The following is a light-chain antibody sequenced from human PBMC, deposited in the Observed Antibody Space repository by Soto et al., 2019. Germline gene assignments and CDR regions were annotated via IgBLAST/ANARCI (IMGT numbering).Light chain of an antibody. Sequence: IVLTQSPGTLSLSPGERATLSCRASQSVSSRYLAWYQKKPGQAPRLLIYGASTRATGIPDRFSGSGSGTDFTLTISRLEPEDFAVCYWQQCGTSPPFTFGPGTKVDIK. CDR3: QQCGTSPPFT. CDR1: QSVSSRY. CDR2: GAS. J-gene: IGKJ3*01. V-gene: IGKV3-20*01.